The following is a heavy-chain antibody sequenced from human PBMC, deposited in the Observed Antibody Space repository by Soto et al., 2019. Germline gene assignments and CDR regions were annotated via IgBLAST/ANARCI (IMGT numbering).Heavy chain of an antibody. CDR2: ISDDGDKV. D-gene: IGHD3-22*01. Sequence: QVQQQQWGAGLLKPSETLSLTCAVDDGYFSTYYWNWIRQAPGKGLEWVAVISDDGDKVFYADSMKDRLTISRDNSKSTLFLQLTSLGPEDTALYYCARAHYHDSSGPNGHAFDIWGQGTLVTVSS. V-gene: IGHV3-30*03. J-gene: IGHJ3*02. CDR3: ARAHYHDSSGPNGHAFDI. CDR1: DGYFSTYY.